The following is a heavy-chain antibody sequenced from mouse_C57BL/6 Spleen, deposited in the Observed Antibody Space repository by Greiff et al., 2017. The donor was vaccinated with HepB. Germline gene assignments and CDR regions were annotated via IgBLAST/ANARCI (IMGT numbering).Heavy chain of an antibody. CDR3: ARSAGSSYY. J-gene: IGHJ2*01. D-gene: IGHD1-1*01. Sequence: VQLQQPGAELVRPGSSVKLSCKASGYTFTSYWMDWVKQRPGQGLEWIGNIYPSDSETHYNQKFKDKATLTVDKSSSTAYMQLSSLTSEDSAVYYCARSAGSSYYWGQGTTLTVSS. CDR1: GYTFTSYW. CDR2: IYPSDSET. V-gene: IGHV1-61*01.